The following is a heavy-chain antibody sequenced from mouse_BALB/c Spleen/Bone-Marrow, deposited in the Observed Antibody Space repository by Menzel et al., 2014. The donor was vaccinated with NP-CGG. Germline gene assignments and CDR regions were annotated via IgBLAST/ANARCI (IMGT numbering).Heavy chain of an antibody. V-gene: IGHV1-7*01. CDR2: INPSTAYT. CDR3: ARDWDY. CDR1: GYIFTTNW. J-gene: IGHJ3*01. Sequence: LVESGTELAKPGASVKMSCKASGYIFTTNWMHWVKQRPGQGLEWIGYINPSTAYTDYNQKFKDKATLTADKSSSTAYMQLNSLTSDDSAVYYCARDWDYWGQGTLVTVSA. D-gene: IGHD4-1*01.